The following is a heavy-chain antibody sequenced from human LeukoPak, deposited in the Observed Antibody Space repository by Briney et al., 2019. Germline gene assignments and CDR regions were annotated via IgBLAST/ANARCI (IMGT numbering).Heavy chain of an antibody. CDR3: AGDLDYGDSYFDY. CDR1: GGTFSSYA. Sequence: SVKVSCKASGGTFSSYAISWVRQAPGQGLEWMGGIIPIFGTANYAQKFQGRVTITADESTSTAYMELSSLRSEDTAVYYCAGDLDYGDSYFDYWGQGTLVTVSS. D-gene: IGHD4-17*01. CDR2: IIPIFGTA. V-gene: IGHV1-69*13. J-gene: IGHJ4*02.